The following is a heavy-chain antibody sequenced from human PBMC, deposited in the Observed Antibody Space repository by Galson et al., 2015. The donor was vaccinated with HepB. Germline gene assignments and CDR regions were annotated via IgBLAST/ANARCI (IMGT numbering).Heavy chain of an antibody. Sequence: SLRLSCAVSGFTFNKYAMYWVRQAPGKGLEYVSGISNNGDITPYGDSVKGRFTISRDNFKNTLYLQMSSLRAEDTAIYYCVKAFYDSGSHYSPVDYWGQGTLVTASS. CDR3: VKAFYDSGSHYSPVDY. CDR1: GFTFNKYA. V-gene: IGHV3-64D*06. D-gene: IGHD3-10*01. J-gene: IGHJ4*02. CDR2: ISNNGDIT.